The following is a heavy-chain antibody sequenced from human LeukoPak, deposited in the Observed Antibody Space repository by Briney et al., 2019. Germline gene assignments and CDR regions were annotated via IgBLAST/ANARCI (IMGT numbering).Heavy chain of an antibody. CDR1: GFTFSSYS. V-gene: IGHV3-21*01. Sequence: PGGSLRLSCAASGFTFSSYSMNWVRQAPGKGLGWVSSISSSSSYIYYADSVKGRFTISRDNAKNSLDLQMNSLRAEDTAVYYCAREIVAAYPSTAFDIWGQGTMVTVSS. J-gene: IGHJ3*02. CDR3: AREIVAAYPSTAFDI. D-gene: IGHD3-16*02. CDR2: ISSSSSYI.